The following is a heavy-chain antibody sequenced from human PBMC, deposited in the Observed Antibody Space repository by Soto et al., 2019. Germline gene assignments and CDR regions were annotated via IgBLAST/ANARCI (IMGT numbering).Heavy chain of an antibody. CDR3: ARCLLIKCRGGIRHARSVSAFRVNGSSDL. V-gene: IGHV4-34*01. D-gene: IGHD2-15*01. CDR2: INHSGST. Sequence: WISKQQRKGLKWIGEINHSGSTNYNPSLKSRVTISVDTSKNQFSLKLSSVTAADTAVYYCARCLLIKCRGGIRHARSVSAFRVNGSSDL. J-gene: IGHJ2*01.